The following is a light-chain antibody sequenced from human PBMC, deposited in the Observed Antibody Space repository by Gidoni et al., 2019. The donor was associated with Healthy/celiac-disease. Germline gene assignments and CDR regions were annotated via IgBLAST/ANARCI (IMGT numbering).Light chain of an antibody. V-gene: IGKV1-27*01. CDR2: AAS. CDR3: QKYNSAPRT. Sequence: DIQMTQSPSSLSASVGDRVTITCRASQGISNYFAWYQQKPGKVPKLLIYAASTLPSGVPSRFSGSGSGTDFTLTISSLQPEDVATYYCQKYNSAPRTFGQXTKVEIK. J-gene: IGKJ1*01. CDR1: QGISNY.